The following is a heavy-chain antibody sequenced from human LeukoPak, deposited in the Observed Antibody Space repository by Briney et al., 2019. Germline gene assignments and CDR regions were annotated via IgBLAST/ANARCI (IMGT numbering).Heavy chain of an antibody. D-gene: IGHD5-12*01. CDR1: GFTFSSFD. CDR2: ISHSGLTV. CDR3: VRDRPWQAFDY. Sequence: GGSLRLSCAASGFTFSSFDMNWVRQAPGKGLEWVAYISHSGLTVYYADSVRGRFTISRNNARNSLFLQMSSLRVEDTAVYYCVRDRPWQAFDYWGQGTLVTVSP. J-gene: IGHJ4*02. V-gene: IGHV3-48*03.